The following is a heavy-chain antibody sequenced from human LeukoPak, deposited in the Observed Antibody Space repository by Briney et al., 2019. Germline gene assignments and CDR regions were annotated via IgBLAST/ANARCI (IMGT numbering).Heavy chain of an antibody. CDR1: GYAFTSYD. Sequence: ASVKVSCKASGYAFTSYDINWVRQATGQGLEWMGWMNPNSGNTGYAQKFQGRVTMTRNTSISTAYMELSSLRSEDTAVYYCAGAGYSSGRAFDYWGQGTLVTVSS. J-gene: IGHJ4*02. D-gene: IGHD6-19*01. CDR3: AGAGYSSGRAFDY. V-gene: IGHV1-8*01. CDR2: MNPNSGNT.